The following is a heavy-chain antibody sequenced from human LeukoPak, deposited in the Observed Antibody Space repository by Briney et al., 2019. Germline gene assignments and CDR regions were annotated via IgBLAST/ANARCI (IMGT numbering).Heavy chain of an antibody. Sequence: SVKVSCKASGGTFSSYAISWVRQAPGQGLEWMGGIIPIFGTANYAQKFQGRVTITADKSTSTAYMELSSLRSEDTAVYYCARGERLWAPFDYWGQGTLVTVSS. J-gene: IGHJ4*02. CDR3: ARGERLWAPFDY. V-gene: IGHV1-69*06. CDR2: IIPIFGTA. CDR1: GGTFSSYA. D-gene: IGHD6-25*01.